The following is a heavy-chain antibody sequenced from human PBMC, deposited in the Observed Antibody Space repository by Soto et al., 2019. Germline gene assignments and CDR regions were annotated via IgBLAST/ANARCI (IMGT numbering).Heavy chain of an antibody. CDR1: GYTFTSYG. J-gene: IGHJ4*02. V-gene: IGHV1-18*01. CDR2: ISAYNGNT. CDR3: ARDLSGDYSFIPFFDY. D-gene: IGHD4-17*01. Sequence: QVQLVQSGAEVKKPGASVKVSCKASGYTFTSYGISWVRQAPGQGLEWMGWISAYNGNTNYAQKLQGRVTMTTDTSTSTAYMELRSLRSDDTALYYCARDLSGDYSFIPFFDYWGQGTLVTVSS.